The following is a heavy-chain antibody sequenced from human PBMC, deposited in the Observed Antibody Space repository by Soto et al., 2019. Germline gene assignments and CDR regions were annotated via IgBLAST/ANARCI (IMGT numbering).Heavy chain of an antibody. D-gene: IGHD6-19*01. CDR1: GFTFSSYW. CDR3: AREGADDIAVAGNARGAFDI. J-gene: IGHJ3*02. V-gene: IGHV3-74*01. Sequence: GGSLRLSCAASGFTFSSYWMHWVRQAPGKGLVWVSRINSDGSSTSYADSVKGRFTISRDNAKNTLYLQMNSLRAEDTAVYYCAREGADDIAVAGNARGAFDIWGQGTMVTVSS. CDR2: INSDGSST.